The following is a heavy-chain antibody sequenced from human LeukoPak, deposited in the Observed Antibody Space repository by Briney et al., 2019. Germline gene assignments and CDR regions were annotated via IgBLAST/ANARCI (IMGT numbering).Heavy chain of an antibody. Sequence: GGSLRLSCAASGFTFSSYAMSWVRQAPGKGLEWVSAISGSGGSTYYADSVKGWFTISRDNSKNTLYLQMNSLRAEDTAVYYCAKDDQKYSSGSYWGQGTLVTVSS. D-gene: IGHD6-19*01. CDR1: GFTFSSYA. CDR3: AKDDQKYSSGSY. CDR2: ISGSGGST. J-gene: IGHJ4*02. V-gene: IGHV3-23*01.